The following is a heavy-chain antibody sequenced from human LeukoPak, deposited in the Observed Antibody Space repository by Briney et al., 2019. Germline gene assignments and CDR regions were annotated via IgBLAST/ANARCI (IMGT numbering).Heavy chain of an antibody. CDR2: ISGSGGST. CDR3: AKDPSISSGYSSGWYDY. D-gene: IGHD6-19*01. CDR1: GFTFSSYA. J-gene: IGHJ4*02. V-gene: IGHV3-23*01. Sequence: GGSLRLSCAASGFTFSSYAMSWVRQAPGKGLEWVSAISGSGGSTYYADSVKGRFTISRDNSKNTLYLQMNSLRAEDTAVYYCAKDPSISSGYSSGWYDYWGQGTLITVSS.